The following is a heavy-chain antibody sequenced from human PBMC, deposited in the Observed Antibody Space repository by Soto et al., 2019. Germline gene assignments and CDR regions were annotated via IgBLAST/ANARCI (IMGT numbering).Heavy chain of an antibody. Sequence: GGSLRLSCAASGFTVSSNYMSWVRQAPGKGLEWVSVIYSGGSTYYADSVKGRFTVSRDNSKNTLYLQMNSLRAEDTAVYYCAKVVSMVRGVIITPEAPYYFDYWGQGTLVTVSS. V-gene: IGHV3-66*01. CDR3: AKVVSMVRGVIITPEAPYYFDY. D-gene: IGHD3-10*01. CDR1: GFTVSSNY. J-gene: IGHJ4*02. CDR2: IYSGGST.